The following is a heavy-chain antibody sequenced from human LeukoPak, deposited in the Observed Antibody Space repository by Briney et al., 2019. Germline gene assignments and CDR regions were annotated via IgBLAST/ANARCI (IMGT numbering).Heavy chain of an antibody. D-gene: IGHD1-26*01. CDR2: ISSSSSTI. J-gene: IGHJ4*02. V-gene: IGHV3-48*01. CDR3: RLRIVGANGEDDY. Sequence: GGSLGLSCAASGFTFSSYSMNWVRQAPGKGLEWVSYISSSSSTIYYADSVKGRFTISRDNAKNSLYLQMNSLRAEDTAVYYCRLRIVGANGEDDYWGQGTLVTVSS. CDR1: GFTFSSYS.